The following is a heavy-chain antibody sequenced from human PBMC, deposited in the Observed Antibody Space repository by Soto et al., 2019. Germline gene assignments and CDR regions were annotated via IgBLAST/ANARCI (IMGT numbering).Heavy chain of an antibody. CDR2: ISGSGGST. CDR3: AKVETTVTVYYYYYGMDV. D-gene: IGHD4-17*01. J-gene: IGHJ6*02. V-gene: IGHV3-23*01. Sequence: GGSLRLSCAASGFTFSSYAMSWVRQAPGKGLEWVSAISGSGGSTYYADSVKGRFTIPRDNSKNTRYLQMNSLRAEDTAVYYCAKVETTVTVYYYYYGMDVWGQGTTVTVSS. CDR1: GFTFSSYA.